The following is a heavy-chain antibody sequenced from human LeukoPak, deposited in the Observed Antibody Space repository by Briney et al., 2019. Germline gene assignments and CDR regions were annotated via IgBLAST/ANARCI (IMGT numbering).Heavy chain of an antibody. V-gene: IGHV1-2*02. CDR2: INPNGAAT. D-gene: IGHD3-3*01. CDR1: GYSFTGYY. CDR3: ARGELWSGFGDY. J-gene: IGHJ4*02. Sequence: ASVKVSCKASGYSFTGYYIHWVRQAPGQGLEWVGWINPNGAATNYAQKFQGSVTMTRDTSISTAYMELSSLRSDDTAVYYCARGELWSGFGDYWGQGTLVTVSS.